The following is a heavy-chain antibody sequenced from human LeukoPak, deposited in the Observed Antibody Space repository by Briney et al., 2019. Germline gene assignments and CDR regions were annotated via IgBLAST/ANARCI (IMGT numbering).Heavy chain of an antibody. CDR3: AGGGAAGSWYMGGYYYMDV. CDR2: INPNSGGT. D-gene: IGHD6-13*01. V-gene: IGHV1-2*02. CDR1: GYTFTGYY. J-gene: IGHJ6*03. Sequence: GASVKVSCKASGYTFTGYYMHWVRQAPGQGLEWMGWINPNSGGTNYAQKFQGRVTMTRDTSISTAYMELSRLRSDDTAVYCCAGGGAAGSWYMGGYYYMDVWGKGTTVTVSS.